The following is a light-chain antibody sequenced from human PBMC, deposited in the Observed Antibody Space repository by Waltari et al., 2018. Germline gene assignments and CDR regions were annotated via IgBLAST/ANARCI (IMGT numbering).Light chain of an antibody. CDR3: TSYTTSDIVI. CDR2: DVN. J-gene: IGLJ2*01. CDR1: DSDVGGYNY. Sequence: QSALTQPASVSGSPGQSIPISCTGTDSDVGGYNYVSWYQQHPKTSPKLMIYDVNKRPSGVSTRFSGSKSGNTASLTISGLQAEDEADYYCTSYTTSDIVIFGGGTSLTVL. V-gene: IGLV2-14*03.